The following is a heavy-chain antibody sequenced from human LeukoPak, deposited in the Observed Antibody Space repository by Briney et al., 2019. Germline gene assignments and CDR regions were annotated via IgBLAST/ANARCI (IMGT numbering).Heavy chain of an antibody. Sequence: KPGGSLRLSCAASGFTFSDYYMSWIRQAPGKGLDWVSYISSSGSTIYYADSVKGRFTISRDNAKNSLYLQMNSLRAEDKAVYYCARLARSYYDSSGYYYAVYWGQGTLVTVSS. V-gene: IGHV3-11*01. CDR1: GFTFSDYY. CDR3: ARLARSYYDSSGYYYAVY. J-gene: IGHJ4*02. D-gene: IGHD3-22*01. CDR2: ISSSGSTI.